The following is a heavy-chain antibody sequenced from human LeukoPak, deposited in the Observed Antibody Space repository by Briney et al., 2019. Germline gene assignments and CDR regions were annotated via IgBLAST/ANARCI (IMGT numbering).Heavy chain of an antibody. CDR3: ARVDGYSSGWSAYFDY. J-gene: IGHJ4*02. CDR1: GGSISSGDYY. Sequence: SQTLSLTCTVSGGSISSGDYYWSWIRQPPGKGLEWIGYIYYSGSTNYNPSLKSRVTISVDTSKNQFSLKLSSVTAADTAVYYCARVDGYSSGWSAYFDYWGQGTLVTVSS. D-gene: IGHD6-19*01. V-gene: IGHV4-61*08. CDR2: IYYSGST.